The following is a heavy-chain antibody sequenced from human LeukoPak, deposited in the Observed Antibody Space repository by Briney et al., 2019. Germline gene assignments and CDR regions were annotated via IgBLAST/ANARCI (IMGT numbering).Heavy chain of an antibody. V-gene: IGHV4-34*01. D-gene: IGHD3-10*01. CDR2: INHSGST. CDR3: ARHSMVRGVAY. CDR1: GGSFSGYY. Sequence: SETLSLTCAVYGGSFSGYYWSWIRQPPGKGLEWIGEINHSGSTNYNPSLKSRVTISVDTSKNQFSLELSSVTAADTAVYYCARHSMVRGVAYWGQGTLVTVSS. J-gene: IGHJ4*02.